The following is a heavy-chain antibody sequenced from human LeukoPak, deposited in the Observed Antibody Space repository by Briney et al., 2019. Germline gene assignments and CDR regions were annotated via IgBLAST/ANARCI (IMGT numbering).Heavy chain of an antibody. V-gene: IGHV4-4*07. CDR3: ARAELNTADFDY. D-gene: IGHD5-18*01. CDR1: GGSISTFY. CDR2: IYASGNT. Sequence: SETLSLTCTVSGGSISTFYWNWIRQPAGKGLEWIGRIYASGNTNYNPSLKSRVTMSVDTSKNQFSLKLTSVTAADTAVYYCARAELNTADFDYWGQGTLVTVSS. J-gene: IGHJ4*02.